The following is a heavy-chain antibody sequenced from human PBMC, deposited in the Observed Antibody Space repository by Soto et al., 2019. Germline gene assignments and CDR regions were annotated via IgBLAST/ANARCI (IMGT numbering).Heavy chain of an antibody. Sequence: GGSMRLSCEGSGFDFDDYTMHWVRQAPGKGLEWVSLISWDGGSTYYADSVKGRFTISRDNSKNSLYLQMNSLRTEDTALYYCAKDGNSGSYYLFDYWGQGTLVTVSS. CDR2: ISWDGGST. V-gene: IGHV3-43*01. CDR3: AKDGNSGSYYLFDY. J-gene: IGHJ4*02. D-gene: IGHD1-26*01. CDR1: GFDFDDYT.